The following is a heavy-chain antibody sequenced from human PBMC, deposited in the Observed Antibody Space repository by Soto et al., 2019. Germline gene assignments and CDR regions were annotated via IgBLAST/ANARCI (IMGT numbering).Heavy chain of an antibody. D-gene: IGHD4-17*01. CDR2: IIPILGIA. CDR3: ASMTTVTTGNLYYAFDI. Sequence: GASVKVSCKASGGTFSSYTISWVRQAPGQGLEWMGRIIPILGIANYAQKFQGRVTITADKSTSTAYMELSSLRSEDTAVYYCASMTTVTTGNLYYAFDIWGQGTMVTVSS. J-gene: IGHJ3*02. V-gene: IGHV1-69*02. CDR1: GGTFSSYT.